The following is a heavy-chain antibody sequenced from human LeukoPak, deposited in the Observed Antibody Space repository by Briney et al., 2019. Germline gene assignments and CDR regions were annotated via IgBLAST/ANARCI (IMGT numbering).Heavy chain of an antibody. V-gene: IGHV3-7*03. CDR2: IKQDGSEK. J-gene: IGHJ4*02. CDR3: AKDLTIAVADTSLDY. Sequence: GGSLRLSCAASGFTFSSYWMSWVRQAPGKGLEWVANIKQDGSEKYYVDSVKGRFTISRDNAKNSLYLQMNSLRAEDTALYYCAKDLTIAVADTSLDYWGQGTLVTVSS. CDR1: GFTFSSYW. D-gene: IGHD6-19*01.